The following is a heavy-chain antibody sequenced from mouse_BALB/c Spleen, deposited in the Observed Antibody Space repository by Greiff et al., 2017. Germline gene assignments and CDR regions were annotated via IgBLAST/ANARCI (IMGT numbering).Heavy chain of an antibody. CDR1: GFTFSDYG. V-gene: IGHV5-15*02. D-gene: IGHD1-1*01. J-gene: IGHJ3*01. CDR3: ARENYGSSYGFAY. Sequence: DVMLVESGGGLVQPGGSRKLSCAASGFTFSDYGMAWVRQAPGKGPEWVAFISNLAYSIYYADTVTGRFTISRENAKNTLYLEMSSLRSEDTAMYYCARENYGSSYGFAYWGQGTLVTVSA. CDR2: ISNLAYSI.